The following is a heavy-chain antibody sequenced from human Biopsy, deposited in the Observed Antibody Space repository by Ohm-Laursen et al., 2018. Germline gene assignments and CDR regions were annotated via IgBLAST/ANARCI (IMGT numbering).Heavy chain of an antibody. Sequence: STQTLTLTCSFSGFSLSARGMCVSWIHQAPGKALEWLARVDWDDYKDYSASLQTKLSISKDTSNDQVVLTVNNVDPADTATYYCARTPILIVSAGLVYRHRRHLQGMDVWGQGTLVTVSS. CDR2: VDWDDYK. V-gene: IGHV2-70*11. CDR1: GFSLSARGMC. J-gene: IGHJ4*02. D-gene: IGHD6-13*01. CDR3: ARTPILIVSAGLVYRHRRHLQGMDV.